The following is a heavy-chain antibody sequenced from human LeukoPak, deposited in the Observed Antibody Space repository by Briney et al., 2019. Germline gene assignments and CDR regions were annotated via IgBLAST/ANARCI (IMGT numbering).Heavy chain of an antibody. Sequence: GGSLRLSCAASGFTFSSYEMNWVRQAPGKGLEWVSYISSSGSSIYNADSVKGRFTITRDNAKNSLYLQMNSLRAEDTAVYYCAKAQPTLISRSFDCWGQGALVTVSS. CDR2: ISSSGSSI. D-gene: IGHD3-10*01. CDR1: GFTFSSYE. V-gene: IGHV3-48*03. J-gene: IGHJ4*02. CDR3: AKAQPTLISRSFDC.